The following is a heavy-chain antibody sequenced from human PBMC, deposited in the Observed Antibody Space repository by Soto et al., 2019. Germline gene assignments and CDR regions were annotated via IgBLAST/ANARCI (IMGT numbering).Heavy chain of an antibody. V-gene: IGHV3-23*01. J-gene: IGHJ2*01. Sequence: DVQLLESGGGLVQPGGTLRLSCAASGFTFRRYAMSWIHQARGKEMEWVSGISGSGISTHYADSVKGRFTVSRDNSKNTLYLQMNSLRAEDTAVYNCAKEPVGPDWYFDLWGRGTLVTVSS. CDR1: GFTFRRYA. CDR2: ISGSGIST. CDR3: AKEPVGPDWYFDL.